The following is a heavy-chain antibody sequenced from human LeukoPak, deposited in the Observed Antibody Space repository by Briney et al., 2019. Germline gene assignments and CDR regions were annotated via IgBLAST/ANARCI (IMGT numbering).Heavy chain of an antibody. V-gene: IGHV4-34*01. CDR3: AKGRPWRLVVPTTKKKNWFDP. Sequence: SETLSLTCGISGGSFCGYYWTWIRQPPGKGLEWIGEINHSGSTNYNPSLKSRVTISVDTSKNQFSLKLISVTAADTGVYYCAKGRPWRLVVPTTKKKNWFDPRGQGTLVTVSS. J-gene: IGHJ5*02. D-gene: IGHD2-15*01. CDR2: INHSGST. CDR1: GGSFCGYY.